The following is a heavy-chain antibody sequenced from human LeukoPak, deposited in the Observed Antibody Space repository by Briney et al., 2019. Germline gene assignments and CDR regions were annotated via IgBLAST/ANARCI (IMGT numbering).Heavy chain of an antibody. J-gene: IGHJ4*02. V-gene: IGHV3-30*02. Sequence: GGSLRLSCAASGFTFSSFGMHWVRQAPGKGLEWVTFIRYDGSNKYYADSVKGRFTISRDNSKNAVYLQMNSLRAEDTAIYYCARDSRITMIMGYEDYWGQGTLVTVSS. CDR2: IRYDGSNK. CDR3: ARDSRITMIMGYEDY. D-gene: IGHD3-22*01. CDR1: GFTFSSFG.